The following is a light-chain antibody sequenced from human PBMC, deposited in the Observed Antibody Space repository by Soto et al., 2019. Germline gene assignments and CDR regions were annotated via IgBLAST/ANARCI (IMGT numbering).Light chain of an antibody. CDR3: QQYNSGPLT. CDR1: QRVSNN. Sequence: EIVMTQSPATLSVSPGERATLSCRASQRVSNNLAWYQHKPGQAPRLLIYGASTRATDIPAKFSGSGSGTEFSLTISSLQSEDFALYYCQQYNSGPLTFGGGTKVEIK. V-gene: IGKV3-15*01. CDR2: GAS. J-gene: IGKJ4*01.